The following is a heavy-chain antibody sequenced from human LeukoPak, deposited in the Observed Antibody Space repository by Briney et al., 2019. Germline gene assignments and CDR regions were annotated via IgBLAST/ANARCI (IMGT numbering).Heavy chain of an antibody. V-gene: IGHV3-66*01. CDR1: GFTVSSHY. CDR3: AELGITMIGGV. D-gene: IGHD3-10*02. J-gene: IGHJ6*04. Sequence: PGGSLRLSCAASGFTVSSHYMSWVRQAPGKGLEWVSVIYSGSSTYYADSVKGRFTISRDNSKNTVYLQMNSLRAEDTAVYYCAELGITMIGGVWGKGTTVTISS. CDR2: IYSGSST.